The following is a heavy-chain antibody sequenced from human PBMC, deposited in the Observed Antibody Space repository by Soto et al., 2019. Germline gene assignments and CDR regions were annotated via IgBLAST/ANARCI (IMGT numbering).Heavy chain of an antibody. Sequence: QVQLVESGGGVVQPGRSLRLSCAASGFTFSSYGMHWVRQAPGKGLEWVAVIWYDGSNKYYADSVKGRFTISRDNSKNTLYLQMNSLRAEDTAVYYCARVQLELRTYFDYWGQGTLVTVSS. D-gene: IGHD1-7*01. CDR3: ARVQLELRTYFDY. CDR2: IWYDGSNK. CDR1: GFTFSSYG. V-gene: IGHV3-33*01. J-gene: IGHJ4*02.